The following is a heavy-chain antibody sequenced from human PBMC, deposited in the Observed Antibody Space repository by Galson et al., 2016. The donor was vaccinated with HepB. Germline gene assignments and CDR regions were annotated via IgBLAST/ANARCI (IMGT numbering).Heavy chain of an antibody. CDR1: GFTFSNYA. CDR2: IWFDGSNT. CDR3: ARESFYCITTSCLPYYFDN. D-gene: IGHD2-15*01. Sequence: SLRLSCAASGFTFSNYAMHWVRQAPGKGLEWVAVIWFDGSNTFYADSVRGRFTISKDNAKNTLDLQMNSLRPEDTALYYCARESFYCITTSCLPYYFDNWGQGTRVTVSS. V-gene: IGHV3-30*14. J-gene: IGHJ4*02.